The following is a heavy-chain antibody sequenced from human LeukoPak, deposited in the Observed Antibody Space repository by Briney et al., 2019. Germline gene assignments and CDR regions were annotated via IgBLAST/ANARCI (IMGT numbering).Heavy chain of an antibody. CDR3: ARVVHQTAALPPLIDY. CDR1: GGSISSSSYY. J-gene: IGHJ4*02. CDR2: IYYSGST. V-gene: IGHV4-39*07. Sequence: SETLSLTCTVSGGSISSSSYYWGWIRQPPGKGLEWIGSIYYSGSTYYNPSLKSRVTISVDTSKNQFSLKLSSVTAADTAVYYCARVVHQTAALPPLIDYWGQGTLVTVSS. D-gene: IGHD2-2*01.